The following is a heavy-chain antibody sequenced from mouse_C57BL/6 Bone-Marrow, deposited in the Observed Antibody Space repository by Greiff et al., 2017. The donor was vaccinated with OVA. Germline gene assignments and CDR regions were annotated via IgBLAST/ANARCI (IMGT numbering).Heavy chain of an antibody. Sequence: VQLQQPGAELVMPGASVKLSCKASGYTFTSYWMHWVKQRPGPGLEWIGEIDPSDSYTNYNQKFKGKSTLTVDKSSSTAYMQLSSLTSEDSAVYYCARTYYSNSWFAYWGQGTLVTVSA. CDR1: GYTFTSYW. D-gene: IGHD2-5*01. V-gene: IGHV1-69*01. CDR3: ARTYYSNSWFAY. CDR2: IDPSDSYT. J-gene: IGHJ3*01.